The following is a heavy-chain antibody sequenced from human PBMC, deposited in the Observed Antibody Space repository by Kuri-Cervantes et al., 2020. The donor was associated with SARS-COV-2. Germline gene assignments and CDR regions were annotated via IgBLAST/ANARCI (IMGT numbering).Heavy chain of an antibody. CDR1: GFTFSSYS. V-gene: IGHV3-21*01. CDR2: ISSTSSYI. CDR3: ARDCSSPYKYYYYYYMDV. Sequence: GESLKISCAASGFTFSSYSMNWVRHAPGKGLEWVSSISSTSSYIYYADSVKGRFTISRDNAKNSLYLQMNSLRAEDTAVYYCARDCSSPYKYYYYYYMDVWGKGTTVTVSS. J-gene: IGHJ6*03. D-gene: IGHD6-13*01.